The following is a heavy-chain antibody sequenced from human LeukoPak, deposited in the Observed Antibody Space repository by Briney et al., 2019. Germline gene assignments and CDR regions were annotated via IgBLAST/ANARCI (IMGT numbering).Heavy chain of an antibody. CDR2: INPNSGGT. D-gene: IGHD4-17*01. V-gene: IGHV1-2*02. CDR3: ARSYGDYGRNWFDP. CDR1: GYTFTGYY. J-gene: IGHJ5*02. Sequence: GASVKVSCKASGYTFTGYYMHWVRQAPGQGLEWMGWINPNSGGTNYAQKFQGGVTMTRDTSISTAYMELSRLRSDDTAVYYCARSYGDYGRNWFDPWGQGTLVTVSS.